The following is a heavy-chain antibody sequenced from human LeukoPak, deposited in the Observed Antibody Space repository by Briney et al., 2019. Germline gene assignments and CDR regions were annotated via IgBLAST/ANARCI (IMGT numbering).Heavy chain of an antibody. J-gene: IGHJ4*02. Sequence: VASVKVSCKASGYTFTSYYMHWVRQAPGQGLEWMGIINPSGGSTSYAQKFQGRVTMTRDTSTSTVYMELSSLRSEDTAVYYCASQGVRGVSDYWGQGTLVTVSS. V-gene: IGHV1-46*01. CDR2: INPSGGST. CDR3: ASQGVRGVSDY. CDR1: GYTFTSYY. D-gene: IGHD3-10*01.